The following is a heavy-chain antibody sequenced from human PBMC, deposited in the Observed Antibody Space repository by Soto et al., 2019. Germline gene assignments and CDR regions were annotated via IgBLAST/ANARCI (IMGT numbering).Heavy chain of an antibody. CDR1: GYTFTSNA. CDR2: INAGNGNT. J-gene: IGHJ4*02. CDR3: ARDQSYSSGWYN. Sequence: ASVKVSCRASGYTFTSNAMHWVRQAPGQRLEWMGWINAGNGNTKYSQKVQGRVTITRDTSASTAYMELSSLRSEDTAVYYCARDQSYSSGWYNWGQGTLVTVSS. D-gene: IGHD6-19*01. V-gene: IGHV1-3*01.